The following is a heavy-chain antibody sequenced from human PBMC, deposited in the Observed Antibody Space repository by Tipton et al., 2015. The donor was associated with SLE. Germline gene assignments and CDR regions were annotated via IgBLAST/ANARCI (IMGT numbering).Heavy chain of an antibody. CDR3: ASTPGRYFDWSPHAFDI. CDR2: IIPIFGTA. V-gene: IGHV1-69*06. J-gene: IGHJ3*02. D-gene: IGHD3-9*01. Sequence: QVQLVQSGAEVKKPGSSVKVSCKASGGTFSSYAISWVRQAPGQGLEWMGRIIPIFGTANYAQKFQGRVTITADKSTSTAYMELSSLRSEDTAMYYCASTPGRYFDWSPHAFDIWGQGTMVTVSS. CDR1: GGTFSSYA.